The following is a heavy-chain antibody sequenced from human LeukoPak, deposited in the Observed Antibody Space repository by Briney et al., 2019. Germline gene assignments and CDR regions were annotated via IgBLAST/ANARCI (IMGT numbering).Heavy chain of an antibody. J-gene: IGHJ4*02. CDR1: GFTFSSYG. CDR3: AKGGGIAAAEDY. D-gene: IGHD6-13*01. V-gene: IGHV3-30*02. Sequence: GGSLRLSCAASGFTFSSYGMHWVRQAPGKGLEWVAFIRYDGSNKYYADSVKGRFTISRDNSKNTLYLQMNSLRAEDTAVYYCAKGGGIAAAEDYWGQGTLVTVS. CDR2: IRYDGSNK.